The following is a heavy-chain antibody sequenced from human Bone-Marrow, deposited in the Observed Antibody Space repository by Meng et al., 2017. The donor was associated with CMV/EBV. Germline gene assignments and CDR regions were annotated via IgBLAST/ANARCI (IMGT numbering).Heavy chain of an antibody. CDR2: IYYSGST. CDR1: GGSISGYY. V-gene: IGHV4-59*01. CDR3: ARGPGGSSPFDH. D-gene: IGHD6-6*01. Sequence: SQTLSLTCAVSGGSISGYYWSWIRQPPGKGLEWIGYIYYSGSTNYNPSLKSRVTISVDTSKNQFSLKLSSVTAADTAVYYCARGPGGSSPFDHWGQGTLVTVSS. J-gene: IGHJ4*02.